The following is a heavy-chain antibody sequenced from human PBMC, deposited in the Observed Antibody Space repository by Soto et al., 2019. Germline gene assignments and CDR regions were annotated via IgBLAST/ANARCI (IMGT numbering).Heavy chain of an antibody. CDR3: ARDHRWGYEYGDYGDS. CDR2: INRHGDST. CDR1: GFGFDEYG. J-gene: IGHJ4*02. V-gene: IGHV3-20*04. D-gene: IGHD4-17*01. Sequence: EVYLVESGGGVVRPGGSLRLSCAASGFGFDEYGMSWVRQGPGKGLEWVSGINRHGDSTGYADSVKGRFTISRDNANNSRYLQMNGLRAEDTAFYYCARDHRWGYEYGDYGDSWGQGTLVTVSS.